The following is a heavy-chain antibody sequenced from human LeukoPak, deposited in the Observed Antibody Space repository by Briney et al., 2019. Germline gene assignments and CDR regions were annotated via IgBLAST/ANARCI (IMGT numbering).Heavy chain of an antibody. V-gene: IGHV4-31*03. CDR2: IYYSGST. D-gene: IGHD4-17*01. CDR1: GASISSGGYY. Sequence: PSQTLSLTCTVSGASISSGGYYWSWIRQHPGKGLEWIGYIYYSGSTYYNPSLKSRLTISVDTSKNQFSLKLSSVTAADTAVYYCARGLYGDYKINWGQGTLVTVSS. J-gene: IGHJ4*02. CDR3: ARGLYGDYKIN.